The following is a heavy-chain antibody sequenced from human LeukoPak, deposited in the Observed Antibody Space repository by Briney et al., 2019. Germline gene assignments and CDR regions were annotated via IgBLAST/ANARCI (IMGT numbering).Heavy chain of an antibody. CDR1: GFTVSDYY. Sequence: GGFLRLSCAVSGFTVSDYYMSWVRQAPGKGLEWVSVIYSGGKTYYADSVKGRFTISRDDSKNTLHLQMNSLRAEDTAVYYCARINYYDGSGFYRDYWGQGTLVTVSS. J-gene: IGHJ4*02. CDR3: ARINYYDGSGFYRDY. V-gene: IGHV3-53*01. CDR2: IYSGGKT. D-gene: IGHD3-22*01.